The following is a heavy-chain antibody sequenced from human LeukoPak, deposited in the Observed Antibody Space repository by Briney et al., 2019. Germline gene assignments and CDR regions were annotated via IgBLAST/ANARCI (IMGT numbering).Heavy chain of an antibody. D-gene: IGHD3-10*01. CDR1: GGSVSRSSFY. V-gene: IGHV4-39*07. Sequence: SETLSLSCTVSGGSVSRSSFYWGWIRQPPGKGLEWIGNIYYSGSTYYNPSLKSRVTMSIDTSKNQFSLKLSSVTAADTAVYYCARVEGEEWGPNYYYMDVWGKGTTVTVSS. J-gene: IGHJ6*03. CDR3: ARVEGEEWGPNYYYMDV. CDR2: IYYSGST.